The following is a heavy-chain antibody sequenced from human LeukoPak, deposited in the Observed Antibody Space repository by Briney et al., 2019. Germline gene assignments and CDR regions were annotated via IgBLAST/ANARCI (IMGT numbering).Heavy chain of an antibody. CDR1: GFIFNTNA. Sequence: GGSLRLSCAASGFIFNTNAMTWVRQAPGKGLEWVSTVTGSDGSTFYANSVKGRFTISRDNSKNTVFLHMTSLRAEDTAVYYCAKGKDFHFYYYMDVWGKGTTVTVTS. D-gene: IGHD3-3*01. V-gene: IGHV3-23*01. J-gene: IGHJ6*03. CDR3: AKGKDFHFYYYMDV. CDR2: VTGSDGST.